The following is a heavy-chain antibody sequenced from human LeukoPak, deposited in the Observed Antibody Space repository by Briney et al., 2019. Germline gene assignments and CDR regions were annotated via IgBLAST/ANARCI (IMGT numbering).Heavy chain of an antibody. CDR1: GYTFTSYD. CDR3: ARCPPSGSYACLH. J-gene: IGHJ4*02. D-gene: IGHD1-26*01. V-gene: IGHV1-8*01. CDR2: MNPNSGNA. Sequence: ASVKVSCKASGYTFTSYDINWVRQATGQGPEWMGWMNPNSGNAGYAQKFQGRVTMTRNTSISTAYMELSSLRSEDTAVYYCARCPPSGSYACLHWGQGTLVTVSS.